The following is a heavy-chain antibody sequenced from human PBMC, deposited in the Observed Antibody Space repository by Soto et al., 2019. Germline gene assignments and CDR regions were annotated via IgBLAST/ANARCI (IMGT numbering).Heavy chain of an antibody. CDR3: ARRAAAGKDY. CDR2: IYYSGST. Sequence: QLQLQESGPGLGKPADTLSLTCTVSGGSISSSSYYWGWIRQPPGKGLEWIGSIYYSGSTYYNPSLKSRVTLSVDTAKNQFSLKLSSVTAADTAVYYCARRAAAGKDYWGQGTLVTVSS. CDR1: GGSISSSSYY. D-gene: IGHD6-13*01. V-gene: IGHV4-39*01. J-gene: IGHJ4*02.